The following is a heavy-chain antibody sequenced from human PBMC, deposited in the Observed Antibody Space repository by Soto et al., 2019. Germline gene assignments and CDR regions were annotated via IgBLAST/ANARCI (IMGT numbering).Heavy chain of an antibody. V-gene: IGHV3-23*01. CDR2: ITGSGSST. D-gene: IGHD2-2*01. CDR1: GFTFSGYA. J-gene: IGHJ4*02. CDR3: AKGYCTTTSCSRGYFDY. Sequence: GGSLRLSCAASGFTFSGYAMSWVRQAPGKGLEWVSGITGSGSSTYYADSVKGWFTISRDKSKNTLYLQMNSVRAEDTAVYYCAKGYCTTTSCSRGYFDYWGQGTLVTVSS.